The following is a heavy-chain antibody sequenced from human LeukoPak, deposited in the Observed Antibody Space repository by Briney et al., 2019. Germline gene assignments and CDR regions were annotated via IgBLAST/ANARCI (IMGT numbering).Heavy chain of an antibody. CDR3: AKDYCGGDCYYYYYMDV. V-gene: IGHV3-23*01. D-gene: IGHD2-21*02. Sequence: GGSLSLFCAASGFTLKSYGMLWVRPAPGKGVAGVSAISGSGGSTYYADSVKGRLTISRDNSKNKLYLQMNSLRAEDTAVYYCAKDYCGGDCYYYYYMDVWGKGTTVTISS. J-gene: IGHJ6*03. CDR1: GFTLKSYG. CDR2: ISGSGGST.